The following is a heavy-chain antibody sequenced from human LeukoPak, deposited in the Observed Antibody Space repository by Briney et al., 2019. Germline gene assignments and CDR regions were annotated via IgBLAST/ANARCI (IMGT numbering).Heavy chain of an antibody. Sequence: GGSLRLSCAVSGFTLSNSWMHWVRQAPGKGLVWVARTNGDGNDISYADSVKGRFTISRDNARNSMYLQMKSLRVEDTAVYYCAKTSLGWLDPWGQGALVTVSS. J-gene: IGHJ5*02. D-gene: IGHD7-27*01. CDR3: AKTSLGWLDP. CDR1: GFTLSNSW. V-gene: IGHV3-74*01. CDR2: TNGDGNDI.